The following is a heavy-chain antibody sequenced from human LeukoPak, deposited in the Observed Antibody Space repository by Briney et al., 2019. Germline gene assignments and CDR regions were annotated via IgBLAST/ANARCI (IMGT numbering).Heavy chain of an antibody. CDR3: ARTRLTPNYYYYYGMDV. V-gene: IGHV1-46*01. CDR2: INPSGGST. D-gene: IGHD2-21*02. CDR1: GYTFTSYY. Sequence: GASVKVSRKASGYTFTSYYMHWVRQAPGQGLEWMGIINPSGGSTSYAQKFQGRVTMTRDTSTSTVYMELSSLRSEDTAVYYCARTRLTPNYYYYYGMDVWGQGTTVTVSS. J-gene: IGHJ6*02.